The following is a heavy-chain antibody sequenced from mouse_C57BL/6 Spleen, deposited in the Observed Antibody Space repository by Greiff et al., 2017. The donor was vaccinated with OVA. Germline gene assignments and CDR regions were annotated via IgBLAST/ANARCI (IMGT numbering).Heavy chain of an antibody. CDR2: ISYDGSN. D-gene: IGHD3-2*02. J-gene: IGHJ4*01. CDR1: GYSITSGYY. CDR3: ARGQAPYYAMDY. V-gene: IGHV3-6*01. Sequence: EVQVVESGPGLVKPSQSLSLTCSVTGYSITSGYYWNWIRQFPGNKLEWMGYISYDGSNNYNPSLKNRISITRDTSKNQFFLKLNSVTTEDTATYYCARGQAPYYAMDYWGQGTSVTVSS.